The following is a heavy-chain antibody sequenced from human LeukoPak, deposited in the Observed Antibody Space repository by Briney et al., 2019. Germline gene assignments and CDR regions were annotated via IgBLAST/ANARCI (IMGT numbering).Heavy chain of an antibody. CDR3: ARDRRQWLVVGHDAFDI. CDR2: ISAYNGNT. J-gene: IGHJ3*02. V-gene: IGHV1-18*01. D-gene: IGHD6-19*01. Sequence: ASVKVSCKASGYTFTSYGISWVRQAPGQGLEWMGWISAYNGNTNYAQKLQGRVTMTTDTSTSTAYMELRSLRSDDTAVYYCARDRRQWLVVGHDAFDIWSQGTMVTVSS. CDR1: GYTFTSYG.